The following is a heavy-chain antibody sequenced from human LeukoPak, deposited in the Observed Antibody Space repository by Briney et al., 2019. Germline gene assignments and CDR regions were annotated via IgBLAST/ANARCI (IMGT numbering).Heavy chain of an antibody. CDR2: IYYSAST. V-gene: IGHV4-59*08. D-gene: IGHD6-19*01. J-gene: IGHJ3*02. CDR3: ARHEHSSGWYGGHDAFDI. CDR1: GGSISSYY. Sequence: PSETLSLTCSVSGGSISSYYWNWMRQPPGKGLAWIGYIYYSASTNYNPSLKTPVTISVDTSKNQFTLKLSSVTAADTAVYSCARHEHSSGWYGGHDAFDIWGQGTMVTVSS.